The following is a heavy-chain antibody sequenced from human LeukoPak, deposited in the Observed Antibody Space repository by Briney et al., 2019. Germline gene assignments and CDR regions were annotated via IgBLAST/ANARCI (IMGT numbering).Heavy chain of an antibody. CDR2: MSYDGSNK. CDR1: GFTFSYYA. D-gene: IGHD4-17*01. V-gene: IGHV3-30-3*01. Sequence: GRSLRLSCAASGFTFSYYAMHWVRQAPGKGLGWVAVMSYDGSNKYYADSVKGRFTISRDNSKNTLYLQMNSLRAEDTAVYYCARDNYGDYVHDYWGQGTLVTVSS. CDR3: ARDNYGDYVHDY. J-gene: IGHJ4*02.